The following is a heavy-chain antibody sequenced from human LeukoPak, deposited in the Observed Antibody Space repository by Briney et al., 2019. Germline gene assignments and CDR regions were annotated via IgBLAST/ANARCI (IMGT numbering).Heavy chain of an antibody. CDR2: IYYSGST. J-gene: IGHJ3*02. V-gene: IGHV4-59*01. D-gene: IGHD6-13*01. CDR3: ARSEPDTGIAAAGTESAFDI. CDR1: GGSISSYY. Sequence: SETLSLACTVSGGSISSYYWSWIRQPPGKGLEWIGYIYYSGSTNYNPSLKSRVTISVDTSKNQFSLKLSSVTAADTAVHYCARSEPDTGIAAAGTESAFDIWGQGQWSPSLQ.